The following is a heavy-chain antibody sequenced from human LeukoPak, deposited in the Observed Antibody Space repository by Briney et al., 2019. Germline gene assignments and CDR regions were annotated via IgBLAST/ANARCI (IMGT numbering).Heavy chain of an antibody. CDR2: INPSGGST. D-gene: IGHD3-10*01. Sequence: ASVKVSCKASGYTFTSYYMHWVRQAPGQGLEWMGIINPSGGSTSYAQKFQGRVTMTRDTSTSTVYMELSSLRSEDTAVYYCARAPLWFEELRADAFDIWGQGTMVTVSS. CDR1: GYTFTSYY. J-gene: IGHJ3*02. CDR3: ARAPLWFEELRADAFDI. V-gene: IGHV1-46*01.